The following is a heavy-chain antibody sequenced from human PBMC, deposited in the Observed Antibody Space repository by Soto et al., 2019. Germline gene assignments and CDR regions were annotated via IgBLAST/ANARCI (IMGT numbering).Heavy chain of an antibody. CDR3: GRGGDAHKMGRH. Sequence: QVQLQESGPGLVKPSETLSLTCSVSDDSISSTSYYWSWIRQPPGRGLEWIGFVHFSGSLHYNASSRNRAIISVDTSRRQISLKLTSVTAADTAVYFCGRGGDAHKMGRHWGQGTLVTVSS. CDR1: DDSISSTSYY. J-gene: IGHJ1*01. CDR2: VHFSGSL. V-gene: IGHV4-61*05. D-gene: IGHD2-2*01.